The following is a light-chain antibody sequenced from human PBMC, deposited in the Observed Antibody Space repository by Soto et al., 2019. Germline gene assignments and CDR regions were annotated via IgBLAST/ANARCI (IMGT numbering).Light chain of an antibody. Sequence: QSVLTQPPSASGTPGQSVTISCSGSDYNIGSNYVYWYQQLPRAAPKLLIYSNNQRPSGVPDRFSGSKSGTSASLAISGLRSEDESDYYCTTWDDSLSGVVFGGGTKLTVL. CDR3: TTWDDSLSGVV. CDR1: DYNIGSNY. V-gene: IGLV1-47*01. J-gene: IGLJ2*01. CDR2: SNN.